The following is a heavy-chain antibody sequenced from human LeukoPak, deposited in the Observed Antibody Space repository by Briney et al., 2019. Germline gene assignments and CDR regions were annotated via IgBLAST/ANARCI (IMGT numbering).Heavy chain of an antibody. CDR2: ISAYNGNT. V-gene: IGHV1-18*01. CDR3: ARYGYIAAGGYYGMDV. D-gene: IGHD6-25*01. J-gene: IGHJ6*02. Sequence: ASVKVSRKASGYTFTSYGISWVRQAPGQGLEWMGWISAYNGNTNYAQKLQGRVTMTTDTSTSTAYMELRSLRSDDTAVYYCARYGYIAAGGYYGMDVWGQGTTVTVSS. CDR1: GYTFTSYG.